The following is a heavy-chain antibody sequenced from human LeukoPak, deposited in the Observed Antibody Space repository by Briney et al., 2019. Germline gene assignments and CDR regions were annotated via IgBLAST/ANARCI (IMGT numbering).Heavy chain of an antibody. CDR3: AKRVMVRGVIGLDY. CDR2: IIGGGGT. CDR1: GFTFSSYV. V-gene: IGHV3-23*01. J-gene: IGHJ4*02. Sequence: GGSLRLSCAASGFTFSSYVMSWVRQAPGKGLEWVSPIIGGGGTYYSDSVKGRFTISRDNSKNTLYLQMNSLRAEDTAVYYCAKRVMVRGVIGLDYWGQGTLVTVSS. D-gene: IGHD3-10*01.